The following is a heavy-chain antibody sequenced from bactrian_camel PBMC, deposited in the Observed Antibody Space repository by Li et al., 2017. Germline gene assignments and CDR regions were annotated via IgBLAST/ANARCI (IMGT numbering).Heavy chain of an antibody. D-gene: IGHD2*01. Sequence: HVQLVESGGGLVQPGGSLRLSCVVSGFNFNSYGMSWVRQAPGKGLEWVSSISGGSNTLYANSVKGRFTIARDNTKNTVYLQMFSLEFEDTAMYYCAKDRYSYYSGRSVYEEQTYWGQGTQVTVS. CDR2: ISGGSNT. CDR1: GFNFNSYG. J-gene: IGHJ4*01. CDR3: AKDRYSYYSGRSVYEEQTY. V-gene: IGHV3-2*01.